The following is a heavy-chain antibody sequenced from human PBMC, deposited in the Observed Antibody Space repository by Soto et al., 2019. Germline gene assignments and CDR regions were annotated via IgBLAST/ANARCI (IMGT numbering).Heavy chain of an antibody. CDR2: ISGSGRST. CDR3: AKRGRGNPES. D-gene: IGHD2-15*01. CDR1: GFTFDNYA. Sequence: EVQLLESGGGFIQPGGSLRLSCTASGFTFDNYAMTWVRQVPGKGLEWVSAISGSGRSTYFADSVKGRFTISRDNSKNTLFLQMGSLRAEDTAVYYCAKRGRGNPESWGQGTLVTVSS. V-gene: IGHV3-23*01. J-gene: IGHJ5*02.